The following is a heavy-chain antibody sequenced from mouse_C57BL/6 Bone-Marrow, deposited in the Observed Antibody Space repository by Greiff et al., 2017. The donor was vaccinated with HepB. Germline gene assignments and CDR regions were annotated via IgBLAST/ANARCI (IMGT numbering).Heavy chain of an antibody. CDR1: GYTFTSYW. CDR3: ARVTTVFDY. CDR2: IHPNSGST. Sequence: QVQLKEPGAELVKPGASVKLSCKASGYTFTSYWMHWVKQRPGQGLEWIGMIHPNSGSTNYNEKFKSKATLTVDKSSSTAYMQLSSLTSEDSAVYYCARVTTVFDYWGQGTTLTVSS. D-gene: IGHD1-1*01. J-gene: IGHJ2*01. V-gene: IGHV1-64*01.